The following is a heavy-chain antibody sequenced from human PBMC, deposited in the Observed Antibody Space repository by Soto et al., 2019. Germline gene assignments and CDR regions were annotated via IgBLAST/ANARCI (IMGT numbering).Heavy chain of an antibody. CDR1: VIRFDYYA. CDR2: INWDSGDI. Sequence: GGSLRLSCVVSVIRFDYYAMHWVRQVPGKGLEWVSGINWDSGDIGYADSVKGRFTISRDNAKNSLYLQMNSLKTEDTALYYCAKDTAPGFYDANGHLDYWGQGTPVTVSS. D-gene: IGHD2-8*01. CDR3: AKDTAPGFYDANGHLDY. J-gene: IGHJ4*02. V-gene: IGHV3-9*01.